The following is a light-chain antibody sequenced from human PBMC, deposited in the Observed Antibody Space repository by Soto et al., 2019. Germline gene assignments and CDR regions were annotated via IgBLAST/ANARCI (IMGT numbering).Light chain of an antibody. CDR1: QSVSSSY. V-gene: IGKV3-20*01. J-gene: IGKJ5*01. Sequence: EIVLTQSPSTLSLSPGDRATLSSRASQSVSSSYLAWYQQTPGQAPRVXSYGASTRATGIPDRFSGDGSVTHFTLTISRLEAEDFVMYYCQQYGSSPITFGQGTRLEIK. CDR2: GAS. CDR3: QQYGSSPIT.